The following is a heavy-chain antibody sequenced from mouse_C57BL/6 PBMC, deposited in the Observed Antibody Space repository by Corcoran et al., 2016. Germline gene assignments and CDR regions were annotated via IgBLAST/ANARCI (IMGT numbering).Heavy chain of an antibody. Sequence: DVQLQESGPGLVKPSQSLSLTCSVTGYSITSGYYWNWIRQFPGNKLEWMGYISYDGSNNYNPSLKNRISITRDTSKNQFFLKLNSVTTEDTATYYCARITTVAFDYWGQGTTLTVSS. CDR1: GYSITSGYY. J-gene: IGHJ2*01. V-gene: IGHV3-6*01. D-gene: IGHD1-1*01. CDR3: ARITTVAFDY. CDR2: ISYDGSN.